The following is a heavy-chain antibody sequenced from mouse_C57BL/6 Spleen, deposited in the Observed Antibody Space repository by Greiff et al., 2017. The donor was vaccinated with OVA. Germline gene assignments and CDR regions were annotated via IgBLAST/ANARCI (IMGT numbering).Heavy chain of an antibody. Sequence: EVKLVESGGGLVKPGGSLKLSCAASGFTFSSYAMSWVRQTPEKRLEWVATISDGGSYTYYPDNVKGRFTISRDNAKNNLYLQMSHLKSEDTAMYYCARGRSFLYYDMDYWGQGTSVTVSS. CDR3: ARGRSFLYYDMDY. V-gene: IGHV5-4*03. J-gene: IGHJ4*01. CDR2: ISDGGSYT. CDR1: GFTFSSYA.